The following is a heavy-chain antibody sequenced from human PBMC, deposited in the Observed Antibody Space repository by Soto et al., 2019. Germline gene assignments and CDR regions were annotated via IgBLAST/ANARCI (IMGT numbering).Heavy chain of an antibody. CDR3: ARASTFYGYYYGMDV. CDR2: INAGNGNT. D-gene: IGHD3-10*01. Sequence: ASVKVSCKASGYTFTSYAMHWVRQAPGQRLEWMGWINAGNGNTKCSQKFQGRVTITRDTSASTAYMELSSLRSEDTAVYYCARASTFYGYYYGMDVWGQGTTVTVS. CDR1: GYTFTSYA. V-gene: IGHV1-3*01. J-gene: IGHJ6*02.